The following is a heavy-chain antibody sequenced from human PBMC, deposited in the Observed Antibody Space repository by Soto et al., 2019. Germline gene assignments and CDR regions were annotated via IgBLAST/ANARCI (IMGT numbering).Heavy chain of an antibody. CDR2: ISAYNGNT. Sequence: QDQLVQSGVEVKKPGASVKVSCKASGYSFTNYGITWVRQAPGQGFEWVGWISAYNGNTNYAQKLQGRVTMTTDASTSTAYLELRSLRSDDTAVYYCARDRGVAPPVAGNTHYYYYMDVWGKGTTVTVSS. CDR1: GYSFTNYG. J-gene: IGHJ6*03. D-gene: IGHD6-19*01. V-gene: IGHV1-18*01. CDR3: ARDRGVAPPVAGNTHYYYYMDV.